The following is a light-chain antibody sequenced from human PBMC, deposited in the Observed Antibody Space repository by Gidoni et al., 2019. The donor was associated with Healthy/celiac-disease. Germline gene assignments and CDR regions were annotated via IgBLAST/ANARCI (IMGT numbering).Light chain of an antibody. CDR3: NSRDSSGNHLDVV. V-gene: IGLV3-19*01. CDR2: GKN. J-gene: IGLJ2*01. Sequence: SSELTQDPAVSLALGQPVRITCQGDSLRSYYASWYQQKPGQAPVLVIYGKNNRPSGIPDRFSGSSSGNTASLTITGAQAEDEADYYCNSRDSSGNHLDVVFGGGTKLTVL. CDR1: SLRSYY.